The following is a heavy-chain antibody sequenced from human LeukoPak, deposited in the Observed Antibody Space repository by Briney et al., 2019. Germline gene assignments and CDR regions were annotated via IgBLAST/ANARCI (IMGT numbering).Heavy chain of an antibody. V-gene: IGHV3-23*01. CDR1: GFTFSSSA. Sequence: GGSLRLSCAASGFTFSSSAMSWVRQAPGKGLVWVSAISGSGRSTYYADSVKGRFTISRDNSKNTLYLQMSSLRAEDTAVYYCAKDGGAGYYVPGCYYHDCWGQGTLVTVSS. CDR2: ISGSGRST. D-gene: IGHD3-10*01. CDR3: AKDGGAGYYVPGCYYHDC. J-gene: IGHJ4*02.